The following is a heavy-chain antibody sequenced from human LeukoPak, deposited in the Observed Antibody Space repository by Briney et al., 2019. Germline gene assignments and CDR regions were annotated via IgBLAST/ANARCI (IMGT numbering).Heavy chain of an antibody. J-gene: IGHJ4*02. V-gene: IGHV1-18*01. CDR1: GYTFTSYG. CDR2: ISTYNGNT. CDR3: ARGFPPRRNYDTRGYYSYHFDY. Sequence: ASVKVSCKASGYTFTSYGISWVRQAPGQGLEWMGWISTYNGNTKYAQNLQGRVTMTTDTSTSTAYMELRTLRSDDTAVYYCARGFPPRRNYDTRGYYSYHFDYWGQGALVTVSS. D-gene: IGHD3-22*01.